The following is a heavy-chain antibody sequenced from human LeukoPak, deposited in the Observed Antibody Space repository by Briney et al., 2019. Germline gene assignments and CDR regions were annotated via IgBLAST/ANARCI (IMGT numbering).Heavy chain of an antibody. J-gene: IGHJ1*01. CDR2: IYYSGST. Sequence: SETLSLTCTVSGGSISSGDYYWSCIRQPPGKGLECIGYIYYSGSTYYNPSLKGRVTISVDTSKNQFSLKLTSVTAADTAVYYCASHAPNNAEYFQHWGQGTLVTVSS. CDR1: GGSISSGDYY. D-gene: IGHD1-14*01. CDR3: ASHAPNNAEYFQH. V-gene: IGHV4-30-4*08.